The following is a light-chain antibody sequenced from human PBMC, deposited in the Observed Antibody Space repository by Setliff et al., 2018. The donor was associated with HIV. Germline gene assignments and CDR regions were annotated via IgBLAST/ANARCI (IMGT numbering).Light chain of an antibody. Sequence: QSVLTQPASVSGSPGQSITISCTGNSGDVGRYNLVSWYQQQPGKPPKLMIYQASKRPSGVSNRVSGSKSGNTASLTISGLQAEDEADYYCCSNTGSNTYVFGTGTKVTV. V-gene: IGLV2-23*01. J-gene: IGLJ1*01. CDR2: QAS. CDR3: CSNTGSNTYV. CDR1: SGDVGRYNL.